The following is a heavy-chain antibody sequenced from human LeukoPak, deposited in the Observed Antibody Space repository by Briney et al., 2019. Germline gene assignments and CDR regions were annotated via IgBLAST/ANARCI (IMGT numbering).Heavy chain of an antibody. Sequence: GGSLRLSCAASGFRFSTYSMNWVRQAPGKGLQWVSSISSSSSYIYYAGSVKGRFTISRDNAKNSLYLQMNSLRAEDTAVYYCARDRGDCSSTSCYTHPYYYYYYMDVWGKGTTVIVSS. V-gene: IGHV3-21*01. CDR3: ARDRGDCSSTSCYTHPYYYYYYMDV. CDR1: GFRFSTYS. J-gene: IGHJ6*03. CDR2: ISSSSSYI. D-gene: IGHD2-2*02.